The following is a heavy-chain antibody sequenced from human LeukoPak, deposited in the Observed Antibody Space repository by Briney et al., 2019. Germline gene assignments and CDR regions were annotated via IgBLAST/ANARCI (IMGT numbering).Heavy chain of an antibody. D-gene: IGHD3-22*01. CDR3: VKDLSYESSGSYFDS. V-gene: IGHV3-43*01. J-gene: IGHJ4*02. CDR2: ISWDGTT. Sequence: GGSLRLSCAASGFTFEEYTMHWVRQAPGKTLEWVALISWDGTTYYTDPVKGRFTISRDNSKDSLYLQMDTLRSEDAAFYYCVKDLSYESSGSYFDSWGQGTLVTVS. CDR1: GFTFEEYT.